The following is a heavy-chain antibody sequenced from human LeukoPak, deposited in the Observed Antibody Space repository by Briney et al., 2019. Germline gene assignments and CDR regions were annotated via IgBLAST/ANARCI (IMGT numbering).Heavy chain of an antibody. CDR1: GFTFSDYY. CDR3: ARDSESYSSGWYYPLTPFDY. Sequence: GGSLRLSCAASGFTFSDYYMSWIRQAPGKGLEWVSYISSSGSTIYYADSVKGRFTISRDNAKNSLYLQMNSLRAEDTAVYYCARDSESYSSGWYYPLTPFDYWGQGTLVIVSS. V-gene: IGHV3-11*01. J-gene: IGHJ4*02. CDR2: ISSSGSTI. D-gene: IGHD6-19*01.